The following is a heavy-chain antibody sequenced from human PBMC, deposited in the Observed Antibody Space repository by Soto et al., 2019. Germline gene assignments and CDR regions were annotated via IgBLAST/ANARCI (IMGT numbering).Heavy chain of an antibody. V-gene: IGHV3-74*01. CDR1: GFTFSSYW. Sequence: PGGSLRLSCAASGFTFSSYWMHWVRQAPGKGLVWVSRINLDGSSTTYADSVKGRFTISRDNAKNKLYLQMNGLRPEDTADYYCAKEKGHNVWYFDFWGQGTLVTVSS. J-gene: IGHJ4*02. D-gene: IGHD1-1*01. CDR2: INLDGSST. CDR3: AKEKGHNVWYFDF.